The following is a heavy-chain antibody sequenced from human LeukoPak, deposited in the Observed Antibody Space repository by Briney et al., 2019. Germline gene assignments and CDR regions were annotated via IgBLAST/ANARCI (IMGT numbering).Heavy chain of an antibody. CDR3: ARRRGGSGTTLIT. CDR2: MNPNSGNS. Sequence: ASVTVSCKASGYTFTSYDINWVRQATGQGLEWMGWMNPNSGNSAYAQKFQGRVTMTRDTSISTAYMDLSSLRSDDTAVYYCARRRGGSGTTLITWGQGTLVTVSS. D-gene: IGHD3-10*01. CDR1: GYTFTSYD. J-gene: IGHJ5*02. V-gene: IGHV1-8*01.